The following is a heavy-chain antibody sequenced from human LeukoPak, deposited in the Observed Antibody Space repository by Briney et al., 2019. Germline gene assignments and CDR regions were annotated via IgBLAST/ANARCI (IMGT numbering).Heavy chain of an antibody. CDR2: MKQDGREK. J-gene: IGHJ4*02. CDR1: GFVFSNSW. Sequence: GGSLRLSCTASGFVFSNSWMSWVRQAPGKGLEWVANMKQDGREKYYVDSVKGRFTVSRDNAKNSLYPQMNSLRAEDTAVYYCATGGGSGRYGFPFDCWGQGTLVTVSS. D-gene: IGHD6-19*01. V-gene: IGHV3-7*01. CDR3: ATGGGSGRYGFPFDC.